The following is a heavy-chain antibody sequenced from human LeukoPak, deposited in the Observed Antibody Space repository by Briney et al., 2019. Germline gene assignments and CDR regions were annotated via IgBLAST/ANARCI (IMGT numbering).Heavy chain of an antibody. Sequence: GGPLRLSCAASGFTFNSYSMNWVRQAPGKGLEWVSSLSSSSRYIYYADSVKGRFTISRDNAKNSLYLQMNSLRAEDTAGYYCAREGGGLHYFDYWGQGTLVTVSS. CDR1: GFTFNSYS. CDR3: AREGGGLHYFDY. CDR2: LSSSSRYI. D-gene: IGHD3-16*01. J-gene: IGHJ4*02. V-gene: IGHV3-21*01.